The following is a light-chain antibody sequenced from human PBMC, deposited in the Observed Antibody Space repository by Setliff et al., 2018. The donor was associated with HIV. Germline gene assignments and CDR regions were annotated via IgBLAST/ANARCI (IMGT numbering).Light chain of an antibody. CDR1: TGAVTSSYY. Sequence: QTVVTQEPSLTVSPGGTVTLTCASTTGAVTSSYYANWFQQKPGQAPRVLIYSTNKKNSWTPARFSGSLLGGKAALTLSGVQPEDEAEYYCLLYYGGGWVFGGWTKVTVL. CDR3: LLYYGGGWV. CDR2: STN. V-gene: IGLV7-43*01. J-gene: IGLJ3*02.